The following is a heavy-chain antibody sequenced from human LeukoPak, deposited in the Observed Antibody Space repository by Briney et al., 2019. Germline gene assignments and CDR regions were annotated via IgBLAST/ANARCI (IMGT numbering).Heavy chain of an antibody. CDR2: IDTTDSFA. D-gene: IGHD6-13*01. Sequence: GESLKISCETSGYSFTTYYISWVRQIPGGKVLEWMGRIDTTDSFATYSPSFQGRVTMSTDKSTNTAYLQWSSLKASDTAIYYCVKDGSSWFFDYWGQGTLVTVSS. V-gene: IGHV5-10-1*01. J-gene: IGHJ4*02. CDR3: VKDGSSWFFDY. CDR1: GYSFTTYY.